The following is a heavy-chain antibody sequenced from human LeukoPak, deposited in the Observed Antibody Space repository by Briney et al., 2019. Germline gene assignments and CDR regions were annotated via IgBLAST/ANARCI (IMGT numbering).Heavy chain of an antibody. D-gene: IGHD4-23*01. CDR1: GFTFSSYA. V-gene: IGHV3-23*01. CDR3: ASGEDYGGNSFDY. Sequence: GGSLRLSCTASGFTFSSYAMSWVRQAPGKGLEWVSAISGSGGSTYYADSVKGRFTISRDNSKNTLYLQMNSLRAEDTAVYYCASGEDYGGNSFDYWGQGTLVTVSS. CDR2: ISGSGGST. J-gene: IGHJ5*01.